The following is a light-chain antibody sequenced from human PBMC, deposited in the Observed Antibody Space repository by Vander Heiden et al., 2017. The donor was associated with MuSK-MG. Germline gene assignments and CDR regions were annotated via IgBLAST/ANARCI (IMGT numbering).Light chain of an antibody. Sequence: QSVLTQPPSVSGAPGQRVTISCTGSSSNIGAGYDVHWYQQLPGTAPKLLSYGNNNRPSGVPDRFSGSKSGTSASLAITGLQAEDEADYYGQSYDSSLRGHVVFGGGTNVTVL. V-gene: IGLV1-40*01. CDR1: SSNIGAGYD. J-gene: IGLJ2*01. CDR3: QSYDSSLRGHVV. CDR2: GNN.